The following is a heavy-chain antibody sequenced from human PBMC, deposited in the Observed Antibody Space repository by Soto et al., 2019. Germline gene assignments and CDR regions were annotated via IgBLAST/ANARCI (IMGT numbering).Heavy chain of an antibody. J-gene: IGHJ4*02. CDR1: GGSFTEYY. Sequence: SETLSLTCAVYGGSFTEYYWNWVRQYPGKGLEWIGDVSHAGSAKYNPSLKSRVAMSIDKSNNQLSLTMNFVTAADTAVYYCATYGAFAKYYFDYWGRGALVTVSS. CDR3: ATYGAFAKYYFDY. D-gene: IGHD2-8*01. CDR2: VSHAGSA. V-gene: IGHV4-34*01.